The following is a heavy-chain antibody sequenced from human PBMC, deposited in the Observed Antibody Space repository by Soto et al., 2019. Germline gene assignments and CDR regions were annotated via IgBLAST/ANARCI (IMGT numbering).Heavy chain of an antibody. V-gene: IGHV5-51*01. J-gene: IGHJ3*02. CDR2: IYPGDSDT. CDR3: ARESRYCSGGSCSTQYVFDI. D-gene: IGHD2-15*01. Sequence: GESLKISCKGSGYSFTSYWIGWVRQMPGKGLEWMGIIYPGDSDTRYSPSFQGQVTISADKSISTAYLQWSSLKASDTAVHYCARESRYCSGGSCSTQYVFDIWGQGTMVTVSS. CDR1: GYSFTSYW.